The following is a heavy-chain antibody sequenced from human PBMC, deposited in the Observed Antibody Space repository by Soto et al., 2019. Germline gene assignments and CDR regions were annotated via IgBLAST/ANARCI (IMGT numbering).Heavy chain of an antibody. CDR2: XXSXXSDT. J-gene: IGHJ4*02. CDR1: GFTFSRVS. V-gene: IGHV3-21*01. CDR3: ARVAY. Sequence: PGGSLRLSCEASGFTFSRVSINWVRQVPGXGXXWVAXXXSXXSDTWYADSVKGRFIISRDNDQNSLFLQMNTLRPEDTAMYYCARVAYWGPGTQVTASS.